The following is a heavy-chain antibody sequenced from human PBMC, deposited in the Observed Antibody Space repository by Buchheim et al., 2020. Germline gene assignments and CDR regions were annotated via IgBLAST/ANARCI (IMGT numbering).Heavy chain of an antibody. CDR3: ARERIVATPNYYGMDV. D-gene: IGHD5-12*01. CDR2: ISSSSSYI. J-gene: IGHJ6*02. CDR1: GFTFSSYS. V-gene: IGHV3-21*01. Sequence: EVQLVESGGGLVKPGGSLRLSCAASGFTFSSYSMNWVRQAPGKGLEWVSSISSSSSYIYYADSVKGRFTISRDNATNSLYLQMNSLRAEDTAVYYCARERIVATPNYYGMDVWGQGTT.